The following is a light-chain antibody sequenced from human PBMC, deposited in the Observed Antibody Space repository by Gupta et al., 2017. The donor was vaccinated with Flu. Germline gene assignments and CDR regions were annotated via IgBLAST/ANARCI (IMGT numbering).Light chain of an antibody. CDR3: QQYHDWPS. V-gene: IGKV3-15*01. J-gene: IGKJ4*01. CDR2: GAS. Sequence: PEERATLSCRASQSVSRSVAWYQQKPSRAPRLLICGASTRATGIPARFSGGGSGTEFTLTISSLQSDDFAVYFCQQYHDWPSFGGGTKVESK. CDR1: QSVSRS.